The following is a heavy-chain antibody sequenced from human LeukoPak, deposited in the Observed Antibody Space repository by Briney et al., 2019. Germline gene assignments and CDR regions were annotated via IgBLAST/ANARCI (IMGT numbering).Heavy chain of an antibody. D-gene: IGHD5-18*01. V-gene: IGHV4-34*01. Sequence: SETLSLTCAVYGGSFSGYYWSWIRQPPGKGLEWIGEINHSRSTNYNPSLKSRVTISVDTSKNQFSLKLSSVTAADTAVYYCARGHGVRPLWVYWGQGTLVTVSS. CDR1: GGSFSGYY. CDR3: ARGHGVRPLWVY. J-gene: IGHJ4*02. CDR2: INHSRST.